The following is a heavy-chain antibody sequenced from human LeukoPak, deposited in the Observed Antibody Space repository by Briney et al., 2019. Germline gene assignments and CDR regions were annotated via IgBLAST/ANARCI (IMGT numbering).Heavy chain of an antibody. Sequence: GGSLRLSCVASGFTFSGNEMNWVRQAPGKGLEGVAYINSGSTIYYSDSVTGRFTISRENAKNSLYLQMNSLRAEDTAVYYCARDYGHRDWFDPWGQGTLVTVSS. CDR2: INSGSTI. J-gene: IGHJ5*02. CDR3: ARDYGHRDWFDP. V-gene: IGHV3-48*03. D-gene: IGHD3-10*01. CDR1: GFTFSGNE.